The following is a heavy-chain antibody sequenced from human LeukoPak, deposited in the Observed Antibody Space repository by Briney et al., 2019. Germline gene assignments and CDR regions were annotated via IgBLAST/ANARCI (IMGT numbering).Heavy chain of an antibody. CDR3: AREVVPAALYYYYYYGMDV. Sequence: PGGSLRLSCAASGFTFSNAWMSWVRPAPGKGLEWVGRIKSKTDGGTTDYAAPVKGRFTISRDDSKNTLYLQMNSLRAEDTAVYYCAREVVPAALYYYYYYGMDVWGKGTTVTVSS. CDR2: IKSKTDGGTT. D-gene: IGHD2-2*01. J-gene: IGHJ6*04. V-gene: IGHV3-15*01. CDR1: GFTFSNAW.